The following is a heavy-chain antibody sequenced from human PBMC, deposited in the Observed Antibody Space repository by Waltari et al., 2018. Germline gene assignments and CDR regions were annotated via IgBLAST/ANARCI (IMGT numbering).Heavy chain of an antibody. CDR1: GGSFSGYY. D-gene: IGHD3-10*01. CDR2: INHSGST. J-gene: IGHJ5*02. CDR3: ARGRVTYYYGSGSWNWFDP. Sequence: QVQLQQWGAGLLKPSETLSLTCAVYGGSFSGYYWRWIRQPPGKGLEWIGEINHSGSTTYNPSLKSRVTIAVDTSKNQFSLKLSSVTAADTAVYYCARGRVTYYYGSGSWNWFDPWGQGTLVTVSS. V-gene: IGHV4-34*01.